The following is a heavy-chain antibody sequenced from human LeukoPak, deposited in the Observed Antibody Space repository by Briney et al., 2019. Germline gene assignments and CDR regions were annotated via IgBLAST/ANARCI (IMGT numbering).Heavy chain of an antibody. Sequence: GASVKVSCKASGGTFISYAISWVRQAPGQGLEWMGGIIPIFGTAIYAQKFQGRVTMTRDMSTSTVYMELSSLRSEDTAVYHCARDGSSSGWFDPWGQGTLVTVSS. V-gene: IGHV1-69*05. CDR3: ARDGSSSGWFDP. D-gene: IGHD6-6*01. J-gene: IGHJ5*02. CDR1: GGTFISYA. CDR2: IIPIFGTA.